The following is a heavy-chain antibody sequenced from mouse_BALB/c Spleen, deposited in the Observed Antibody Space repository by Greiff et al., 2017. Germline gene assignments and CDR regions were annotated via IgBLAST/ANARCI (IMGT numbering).Heavy chain of an antibody. D-gene: IGHD2-1*01. CDR2: IYPSDSYT. J-gene: IGHJ2*01. CDR1: GYTFTSYW. CDR3: TRSGYYGLDY. Sequence: QVQLQPGAELVRPGASVKLSCKASGYTFTSYWINWVKQRPGQGLEWIGNIYPSDSYTNYNQKFKDKATLTVDKSSSTAYMQLSSPTSEDSAVYYCTRSGYYGLDYWGQGTTLTVSS. V-gene: IGHV1-69*02.